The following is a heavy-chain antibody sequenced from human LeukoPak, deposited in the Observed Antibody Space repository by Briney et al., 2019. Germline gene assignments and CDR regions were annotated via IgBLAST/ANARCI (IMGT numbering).Heavy chain of an antibody. CDR1: GGSISSYY. Sequence: SETLSLTCTVSGGSISSYYWSWIRQPPGKGLEWIGYIYYSGSTNYNPSLKSRVTISVDTSKNQFPLKLSSVTAADTAVYYCARGVTVTTYYFHCWGQGTLVTVSS. CDR3: ARGVTVTTYYFHC. V-gene: IGHV4-59*12. D-gene: IGHD4-11*01. CDR2: IYYSGST. J-gene: IGHJ4*02.